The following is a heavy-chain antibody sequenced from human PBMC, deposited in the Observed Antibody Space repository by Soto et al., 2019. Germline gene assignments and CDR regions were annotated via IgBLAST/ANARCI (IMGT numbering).Heavy chain of an antibody. J-gene: IGHJ6*03. CDR3: GRSSPLLEGLLPNPYYYYMDV. CDR2: IYYSGST. D-gene: IGHD3-3*01. CDR1: GGSISSYY. Sequence: QVQLQESGPGLVKPSETLSLTCTVSGGSISSYYWSWIRQPPGKGLEWIGYIYYSGSTNYNPSLKSRGAISVDTSKNQFSLMLSSVTAAATAVYYCGRSSPLLEGLLPNPYYYYMDVWGKGTTVTVSS. V-gene: IGHV4-59*01.